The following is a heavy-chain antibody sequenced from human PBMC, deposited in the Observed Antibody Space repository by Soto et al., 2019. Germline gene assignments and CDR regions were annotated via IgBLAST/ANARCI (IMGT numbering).Heavy chain of an antibody. Sequence: HPGGSLRLSCAASGFIFSSYAMSWVRQAPGKGLEWVSAISGSDVSTYYADSVKGRFTISRDNSRNTLYLQMNSLRAEDTAVYYCAKDGVAHISLYTSGSRYDHWGKGTLVTVSS. J-gene: IGHJ1*01. D-gene: IGHD3-22*01. V-gene: IGHV3-23*01. CDR3: AKDGVAHISLYTSGSRYDH. CDR1: GFIFSSYA. CDR2: ISGSDVST.